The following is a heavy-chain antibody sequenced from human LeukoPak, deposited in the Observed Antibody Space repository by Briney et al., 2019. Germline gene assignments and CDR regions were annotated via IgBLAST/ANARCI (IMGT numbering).Heavy chain of an antibody. CDR3: ARGDSSGWYYFDY. CDR1: GFTFDDYA. Sequence: AGGSLRLSCAASGFTFDDYAMHWVRQAPGKGLEWVSGISWNSGSIGYADSVKGRFTISRDNAKNSLYLQMNSPRAEDMALYYCARGDSSGWYYFDYWGQGTLVTVSS. D-gene: IGHD6-19*01. V-gene: IGHV3-9*03. J-gene: IGHJ4*02. CDR2: ISWNSGSI.